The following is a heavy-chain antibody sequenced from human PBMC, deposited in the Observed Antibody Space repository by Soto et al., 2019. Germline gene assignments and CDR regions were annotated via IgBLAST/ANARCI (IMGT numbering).Heavy chain of an antibody. CDR3: TRAHYYDSSGSHPKGLDAFDI. J-gene: IGHJ3*02. CDR1: GFTFGDYA. D-gene: IGHD3-22*01. Sequence: GGSLRLSCTASGFTFGDYAMSWVRQAPGKGLEWVGFIRSKAYGGTTEYAASVKGRFTISRDDSKSIAYLQMNSLKTEDTAVYYCTRAHYYDSSGSHPKGLDAFDIWGQGTMVTVSS. V-gene: IGHV3-49*04. CDR2: IRSKAYGGTT.